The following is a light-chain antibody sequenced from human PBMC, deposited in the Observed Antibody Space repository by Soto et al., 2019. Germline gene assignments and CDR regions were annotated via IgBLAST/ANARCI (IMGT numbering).Light chain of an antibody. Sequence: IQLTQSPSSLSASVGDRVTITCRASQAISGYLVWYQQNPGRAPKLLIYAASTLQSGVPSRFSGSGSGTDFTLTISSLNPADFATYYCQQFKSYPYTFGQGTKVDIK. CDR3: QQFKSYPYT. J-gene: IGKJ2*01. CDR1: QAISGY. CDR2: AAS. V-gene: IGKV1-9*01.